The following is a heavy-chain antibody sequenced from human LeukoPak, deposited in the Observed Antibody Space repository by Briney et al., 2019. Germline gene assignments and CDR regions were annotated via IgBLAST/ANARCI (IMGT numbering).Heavy chain of an antibody. CDR1: GGSFSGYY. D-gene: IGHD3-22*01. J-gene: IGHJ5*02. CDR3: ARGEVFYYGSSGYYYWFDP. Sequence: SETLSLTCAVYGGSFSGYYWSWIRQPPGKGLEWIGEINHSGSTNYNPSLKSRVTISVDTSKNQFSLKLSSVTAADTAVYYCARGEVFYYGSSGYYYWFDPWGQGTLVTVSS. CDR2: INHSGST. V-gene: IGHV4-34*01.